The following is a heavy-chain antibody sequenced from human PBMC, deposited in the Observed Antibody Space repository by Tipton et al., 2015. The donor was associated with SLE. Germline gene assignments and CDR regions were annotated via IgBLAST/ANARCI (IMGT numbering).Heavy chain of an antibody. Sequence: TLSLTCAVSGYSISSGYYWGWIRQPPGKGLEWIGCIYYSGSTDYNPPHKSRVTISVDTSKNQFSPKPSSVTAADTAVYYCASRPGLAVAADYWGQGTLVTASS. CDR1: GYSISSGYY. CDR2: IYYSGST. D-gene: IGHD6-19*01. CDR3: ASRPGLAVAADY. V-gene: IGHV4-38-2*01. J-gene: IGHJ4*02.